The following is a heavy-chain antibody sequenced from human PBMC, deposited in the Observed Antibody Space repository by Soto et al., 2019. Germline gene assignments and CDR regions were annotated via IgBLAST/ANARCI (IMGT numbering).Heavy chain of an antibody. CDR3: TVVPAAMDAFDI. V-gene: IGHV1-46*01. CDR2: INPSGGST. CDR1: GYTFTSYY. D-gene: IGHD2-2*01. J-gene: IGHJ3*02. Sequence: QVQLVQSGAEVKKPGASVKVSCKASGYTFTSYYMHWVRQAPGQGLEWMGIINPSGGSTSYAQKCQGGVTMTRATSPSTFYMELSSLRSENTAVYYCTVVPAAMDAFDIGGQGTRVAVS.